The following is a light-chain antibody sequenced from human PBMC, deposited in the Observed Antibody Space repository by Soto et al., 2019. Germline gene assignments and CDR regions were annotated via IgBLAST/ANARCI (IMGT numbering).Light chain of an antibody. CDR1: SSDVGGYNY. CDR3: SSYTSSSTWV. Sequence: QSALAQPASVSGSPGQSTIISCTGTSSDVGGYNYVSWYQQHPGKAPKFLIYEVDNRASGVSDRFSGSKSGNTASLTISGLQAEDEADYYCSSYTSSSTWVFGGGTKLTVL. V-gene: IGLV2-14*01. CDR2: EVD. J-gene: IGLJ3*02.